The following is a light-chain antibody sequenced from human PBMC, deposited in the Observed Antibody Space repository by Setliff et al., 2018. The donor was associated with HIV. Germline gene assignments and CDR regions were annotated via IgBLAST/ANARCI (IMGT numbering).Light chain of an antibody. CDR1: SSNIGAGYD. CDR3: SSYTSSSTYV. CDR2: DVN. J-gene: IGLJ1*01. V-gene: IGLV1-40*01. Sequence: QSVLTQPPSVSGAPGQRVTISCTGSSSNIGAGYDVHWYQQFPGTAPKLMIYDVNKRPSGVSNRFSGSKSGNTASLTISGVQAEDEADYYCSSYTSSSTYVFGTGTKVTVL.